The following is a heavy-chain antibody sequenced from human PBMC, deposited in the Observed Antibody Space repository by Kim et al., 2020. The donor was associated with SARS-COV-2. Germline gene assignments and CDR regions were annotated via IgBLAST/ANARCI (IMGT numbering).Heavy chain of an antibody. CDR1: GFTFSGSA. V-gene: IGHV3-73*01. CDR2: IRSKANSYAT. CDR3: TIIQGGYCSGGSCYSESRDWFDP. J-gene: IGHJ5*02. D-gene: IGHD2-15*01. Sequence: GGSLRLSCAASGFTFSGSAMHWVRQASGKGLEWVGRIRSKANSYATAYAASVKGRFTISRDDSKNTAYLQMNSLKTEDTAVYYCTIIQGGYCSGGSCYSESRDWFDPWGQGTLVTVSS.